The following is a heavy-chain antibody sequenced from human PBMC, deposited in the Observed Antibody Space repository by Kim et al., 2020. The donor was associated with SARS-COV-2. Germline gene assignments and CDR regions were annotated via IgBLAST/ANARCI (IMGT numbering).Heavy chain of an antibody. CDR2: INSSGSTE. Sequence: GGSLRLSCAASGFTFSSNYMSWVRQAPGKGLEWVSYINSSGSTEYEEDAERGLFATTEDNKKTSQHQKMNRRGDEETGDYYWGGRSCSGTCCWG. D-gene: IGHD2-2*01. CDR3: GGRSCSGTCC. CDR1: GFTFSSNY. J-gene: IGHJ6*01. V-gene: IGHV3-48*03.